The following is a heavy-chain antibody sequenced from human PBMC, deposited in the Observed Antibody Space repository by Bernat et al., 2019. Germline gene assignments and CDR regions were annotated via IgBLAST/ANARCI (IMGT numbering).Heavy chain of an antibody. D-gene: IGHD6-25*01. Sequence: QLQLQESGPGLVKPSETLSLTCTVSGGSISSSSYYWGWIRQPPGKGLEWIGSIYYSGTTYYNPSLKSRVTISVDTSENQFSLKLSSVTAADTAVYYCARGRGVSFDYWGQGTLVTVSS. V-gene: IGHV4-39*01. CDR3: ARGRGVSFDY. J-gene: IGHJ4*02. CDR2: IYYSGTT. CDR1: GGSISSSSYY.